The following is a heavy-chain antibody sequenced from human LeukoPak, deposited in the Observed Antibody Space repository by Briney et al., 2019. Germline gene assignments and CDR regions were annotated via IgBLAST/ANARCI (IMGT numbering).Heavy chain of an antibody. Sequence: GGSLRLSCAASGFTFSSYAMSWVRQAPGKGREWVSAISGSGGSTYYADSVKGRFTISRDNSKNTLYLQMNSLRAEDTAVYYCAKGPGYYDSSGYYDYWGQGTLVTVSS. CDR3: AKGPGYYDSSGYYDY. V-gene: IGHV3-23*01. CDR2: ISGSGGST. J-gene: IGHJ4*02. D-gene: IGHD3-22*01. CDR1: GFTFSSYA.